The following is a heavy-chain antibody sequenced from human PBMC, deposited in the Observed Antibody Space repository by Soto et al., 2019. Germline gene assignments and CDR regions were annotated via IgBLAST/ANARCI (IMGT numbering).Heavy chain of an antibody. V-gene: IGHV4-31*03. Sequence: QVQLQESGPGLVKPSQTLSLTCTVSGGSISSGGYYWSWIRQHPGKGLEWIGYIYYSGSTYYNPAIKSRVTISVDTSKNHFCLKLSSVTAADTAVYYCARAGAWGGSGSMDVWGQGTTVTVSS. CDR3: ARAGAWGGSGSMDV. D-gene: IGHD3-10*01. CDR1: GGSISSGGYY. J-gene: IGHJ6*02. CDR2: IYYSGST.